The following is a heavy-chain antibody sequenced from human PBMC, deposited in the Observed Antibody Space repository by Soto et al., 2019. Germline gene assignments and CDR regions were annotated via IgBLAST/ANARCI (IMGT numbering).Heavy chain of an antibody. CDR1: GGTFSSYT. CDR2: IIPILGIA. V-gene: IGHV1-69*02. J-gene: IGHJ3*02. CDR3: ARGAVVVVVAATHYAFDI. Sequence: QVQLVQSGAEVKKPGSSVKVSCKASGGTFSSYTISWVRQAPGQGLEWMGRIIPILGIANYAQKFQGRVTITADKSTSTAYMELSSLRSEDTAVYYCARGAVVVVVAATHYAFDILGQGTMVTVSS. D-gene: IGHD2-15*01.